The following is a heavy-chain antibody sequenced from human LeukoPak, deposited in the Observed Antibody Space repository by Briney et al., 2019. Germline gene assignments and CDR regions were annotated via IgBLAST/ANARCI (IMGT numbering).Heavy chain of an antibody. CDR3: AREGEMATTRGY. Sequence: PSETLSLTCTVSGDSISSYYWSWMRQPPGKGLEWVSYIYYTGSSDYKPSLKSRVTISVDTSKNQFSLKLSSVTAADTAVYYCAREGEMATTRGYWGQGTLVTVSS. V-gene: IGHV4-59*12. D-gene: IGHD5-24*01. J-gene: IGHJ4*02. CDR2: IYYTGSS. CDR1: GDSISSYY.